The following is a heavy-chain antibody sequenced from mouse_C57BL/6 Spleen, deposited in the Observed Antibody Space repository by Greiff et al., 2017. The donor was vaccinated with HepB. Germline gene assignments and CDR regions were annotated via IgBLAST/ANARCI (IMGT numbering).Heavy chain of an antibody. CDR1: GYTFTDYY. CDR2: INPNNGGT. V-gene: IGHV1-26*01. J-gene: IGHJ3*01. CDR3: ARNYGT. Sequence: VQLQQSGPELVKPGASVKISCKASGYTFTDYYMNWVKQSHGKSLEWIGDINPNNGGTSYNQKFKGKATLTVDKSSSTAYMELRSLTSEDSAVYYCARNYGTWGQGTLVTVSA. D-gene: IGHD1-1*01.